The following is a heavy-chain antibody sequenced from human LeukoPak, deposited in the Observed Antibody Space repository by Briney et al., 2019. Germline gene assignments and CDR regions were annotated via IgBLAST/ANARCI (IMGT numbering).Heavy chain of an antibody. CDR2: IYHSGST. V-gene: IGHV4-4*02. D-gene: IGHD6-6*01. CDR3: ARVAARYVGMDV. J-gene: IGHJ6*02. Sequence: PSGTLSLTCAVSGGSISNENWWGWVRRPPGKGLEWIGEIYHSGSTNYIPSLKSRVTISVDTSKKQVSLNLSSVTAADTAVYYCARVAARYVGMDVWGQGTTVTVSS. CDR1: GGSISNENW.